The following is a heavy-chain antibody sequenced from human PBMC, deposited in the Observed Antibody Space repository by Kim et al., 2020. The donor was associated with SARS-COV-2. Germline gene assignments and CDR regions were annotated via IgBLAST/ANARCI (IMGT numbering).Heavy chain of an antibody. CDR2: IYYSGST. V-gene: IGHV4-39*07. CDR1: GGSISSSSYY. Sequence: SETLSLTCTVSGGSISSSSYYWGWIRQPPGKGLDWIGSIYYSGSTYYNPSLKSRVTISVDTSKNQFSLKLSSVTAADTAVYYCASRYYSSSWLFDYWGQGTLVTVSS. J-gene: IGHJ4*02. D-gene: IGHD6-13*01. CDR3: ASRYYSSSWLFDY.